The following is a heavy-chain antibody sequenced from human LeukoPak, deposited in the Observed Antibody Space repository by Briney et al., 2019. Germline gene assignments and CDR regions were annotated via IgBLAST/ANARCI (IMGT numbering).Heavy chain of an antibody. V-gene: IGHV3-66*01. Sequence: GGSLRLSCAASGFTVSRHYMIWVRQAPGKGLECVSVIYSGGTTWYADSVKGRFTISRDTNTLYLQMNSLRAEDTAVYYCARKSDSLLVREGDCWGQGTLVTVSS. CDR2: IYSGGTT. CDR3: ARKSDSLLVREGDC. D-gene: IGHD3-10*01. CDR1: GFTVSRHY. J-gene: IGHJ4*02.